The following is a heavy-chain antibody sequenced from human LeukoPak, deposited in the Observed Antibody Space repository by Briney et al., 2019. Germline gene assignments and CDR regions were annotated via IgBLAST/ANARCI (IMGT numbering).Heavy chain of an antibody. CDR2: IYYSGST. V-gene: IGHV4-31*03. CDR1: GGSISSGGYY. D-gene: IGHD3-9*01. J-gene: IGHJ3*02. CDR3: ASGLYYDILTGPAFDI. Sequence: SQTLSLTCTVSGGSISSGGYYWSWIRQHPGKGLEWIGYIYYSGSTYYNPSLKSRVTISVDTSKNQFSLKLSSVTAADPAVYYCASGLYYDILTGPAFDIWGQGTMVTVSS.